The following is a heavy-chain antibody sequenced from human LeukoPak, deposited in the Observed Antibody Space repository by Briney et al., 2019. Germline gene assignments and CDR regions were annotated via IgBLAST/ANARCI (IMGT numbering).Heavy chain of an antibody. J-gene: IGHJ4*02. V-gene: IGHV1-18*01. Sequence: GASVKVSCKASGYTFTSYGISWVRQAPGQGLEWMGWISAYNGNTSYAQKLQGRVTMTTDTSTSTAYMELRSLRSDDTAVYYCARARYCSGGSCPDLGYWGQGTLVTVSS. D-gene: IGHD2-15*01. CDR1: GYTFTSYG. CDR2: ISAYNGNT. CDR3: ARARYCSGGSCPDLGY.